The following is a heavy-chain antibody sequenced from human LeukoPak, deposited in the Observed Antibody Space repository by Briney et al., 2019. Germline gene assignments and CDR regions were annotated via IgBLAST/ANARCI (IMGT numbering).Heavy chain of an antibody. D-gene: IGHD6-19*01. V-gene: IGHV3-7*01. J-gene: IGHJ4*02. Sequence: GGSLTLSCAASGSTLSTYWMSWVRQAPGNGLEWVANIKQDGSENYYVDSVKRRFTMSRDNDKNSLYLQLNSPRAEDTAVYYCARDLYRGGCDLWGQGTLVSVS. CDR2: IKQDGSEN. CDR3: ARDLYRGGCDL. CDR1: GSTLSTYW.